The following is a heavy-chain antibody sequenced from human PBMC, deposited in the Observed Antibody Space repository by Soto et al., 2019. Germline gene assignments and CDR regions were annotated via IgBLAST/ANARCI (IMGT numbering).Heavy chain of an antibody. CDR2: ISTDASST. Sequence: EVQLVESGGGLVQPGGSLRLSCAASGFTFSSYWMHWVRQAPGKGLVWVSSISTDASSTSYADPVKGRFTISRDNAKNTLYLQMNSVRAEDPAVYYCARLPNKSPQNWGQGTLVIVS. CDR1: GFTFSSYW. CDR3: ARLPNKSPQN. V-gene: IGHV3-74*01. J-gene: IGHJ1*01.